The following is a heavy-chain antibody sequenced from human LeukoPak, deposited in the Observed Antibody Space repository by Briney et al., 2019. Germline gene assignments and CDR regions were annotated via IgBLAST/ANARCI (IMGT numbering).Heavy chain of an antibody. CDR2: ISGSGSRT. D-gene: IGHD3-22*01. CDR3: VKDANYFDSGSYLIPFDS. Sequence: GGSLRLSCAASGFTFSRCAMGWVRQTPGKGLEWVAGISGSGSRTYYADAVKGRFNISRDNSKNTLYPQINSLRAEDTAVYYCVKDANYFDSGSYLIPFDSWGQGTLVTVSS. CDR1: GFTFSRCA. J-gene: IGHJ4*02. V-gene: IGHV3-23*01.